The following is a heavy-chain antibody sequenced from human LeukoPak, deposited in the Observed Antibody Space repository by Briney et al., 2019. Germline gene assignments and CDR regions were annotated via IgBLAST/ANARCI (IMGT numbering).Heavy chain of an antibody. CDR2: ISSSGSTI. V-gene: IGHV3-11*04. CDR1: GFTFSDYY. Sequence: GGSLRLSCAASGFTFSDYYMSWIRQAPGKGLEWVSYISSSGSTIYYADSVKGRFTISRDNAKNSLYLRMNSLRAEDTAVYYCARVGYYDFWSGYTLHRGPLDYWGQGTLVTVSS. D-gene: IGHD3-3*01. J-gene: IGHJ4*02. CDR3: ARVGYYDFWSGYTLHRGPLDY.